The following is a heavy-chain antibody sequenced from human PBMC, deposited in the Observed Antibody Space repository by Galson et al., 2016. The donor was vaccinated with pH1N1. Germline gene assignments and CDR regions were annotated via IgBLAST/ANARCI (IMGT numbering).Heavy chain of an antibody. J-gene: IGHJ3*02. CDR1: GFAFDDYA. V-gene: IGHV3-9*01. CDR3: AKDRVKLWLNYDAFEI. D-gene: IGHD3-16*01. Sequence: SLRLSCAASGFAFDDYAIHWVRQAPGKGLEWVSGISWNSSTIGYAEPVKGRFTISRDNAKNSLYLEMNSLRVEDTALYYWAKDRVKLWLNYDAFEIWGQGTMVTVSS. CDR2: ISWNSSTI.